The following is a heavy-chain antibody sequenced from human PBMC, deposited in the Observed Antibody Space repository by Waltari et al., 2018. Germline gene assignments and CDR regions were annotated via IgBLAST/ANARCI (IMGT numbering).Heavy chain of an antibody. CDR1: GGSISSSSYY. Sequence: QLQLQESGPGLVKPSETLSLTCTVSGGSISSSSYYWGWIRQPPGKGLEWIGSIYYSGGTYYNPSLKSRVTISVDTSKNQFSLKLSSVTAADTAVYYCARGYCSGGSCLFDYWGQGTLVTVSS. J-gene: IGHJ4*02. V-gene: IGHV4-39*07. CDR3: ARGYCSGGSCLFDY. CDR2: IYYSGGT. D-gene: IGHD2-15*01.